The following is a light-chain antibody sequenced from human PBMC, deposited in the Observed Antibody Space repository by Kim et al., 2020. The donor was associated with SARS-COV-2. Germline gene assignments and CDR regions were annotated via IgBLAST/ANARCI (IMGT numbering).Light chain of an antibody. V-gene: IGLV1-40*01. J-gene: IGLJ2*01. CDR3: QSYDSSLSGVV. CDR1: SSNFGAGYD. CDR2: GNS. Sequence: RVTTSCAGSSSNFGAGYDVHWYQQLPGTAPKLLIYGNSNRPSGVPDRFSGSKSGTSASLAITGLQAEDEADYYCQSYDSSLSGVVFGGGTQLTVL.